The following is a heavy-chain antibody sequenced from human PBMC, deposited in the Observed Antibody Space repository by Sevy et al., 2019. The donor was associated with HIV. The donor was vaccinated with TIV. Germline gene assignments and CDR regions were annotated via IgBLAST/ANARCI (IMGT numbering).Heavy chain of an antibody. CDR3: ARLVSCGGDCYYLDS. J-gene: IGHJ4*02. D-gene: IGHD2-21*02. CDR1: GFTFSNYD. Sequence: GRSLRLSCAASGFTFSNYDLHWVRQAPGKGLDWVAVISHDGRYKNYADSVKVRFTISRDNLRNTLFLQMDSLRPDDTAVYFCARLVSCGGDCYYLDSWGQGALVTVSS. CDR2: ISHDGRYK. V-gene: IGHV3-30*03.